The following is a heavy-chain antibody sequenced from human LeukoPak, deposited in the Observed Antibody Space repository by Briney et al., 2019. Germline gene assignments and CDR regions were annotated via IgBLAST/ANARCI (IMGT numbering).Heavy chain of an antibody. V-gene: IGHV4-34*01. CDR2: INHSGST. CDR1: GGSFSGYY. D-gene: IGHD3-22*01. CDR3: ARGPAVIVVVKNAFDI. J-gene: IGHJ3*02. Sequence: SETLSLTCAVYGGSFSGYYWSWIRQPPGKGLEWIGEINHSGSTNYSPSLKSRVTISVDTSKNQFSLKLSSVTAADTAVYYCARGPAVIVVVKNAFDIWGQGTMVTVSS.